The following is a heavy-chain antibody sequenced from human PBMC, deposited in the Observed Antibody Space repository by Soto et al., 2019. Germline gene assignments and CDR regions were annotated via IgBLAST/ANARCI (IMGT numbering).Heavy chain of an antibody. CDR3: ARIGDYGDYYYGMDV. CDR2: INHSGST. D-gene: IGHD4-17*01. Sequence: SETLSLTCAVYGGSFSGYYWSWIRQPPGKGLEWIGEINHSGSTNYNPSLKSRVTISVDTSRNQFSLKLSSVTAADTAVYYCARIGDYGDYYYGMDVWGQGTTVTVSS. J-gene: IGHJ6*02. CDR1: GGSFSGYY. V-gene: IGHV4-34*01.